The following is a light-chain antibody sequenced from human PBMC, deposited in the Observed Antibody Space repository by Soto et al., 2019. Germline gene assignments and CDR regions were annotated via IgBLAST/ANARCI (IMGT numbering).Light chain of an antibody. CDR2: EGI. CDR1: SSTVGGFNV. CDR3: CSYVGATTYV. Sequence: QSALTQPASVSGSPGQSTTISCTGTSSTVGGFNVVSWYQQHPGKAPKVTIYEGIKRPSGVSNRFSGSNSGSTASLTISGLQAEDEADYYCCSYVGATTYVFGTGTKVT. V-gene: IGLV2-23*01. J-gene: IGLJ1*01.